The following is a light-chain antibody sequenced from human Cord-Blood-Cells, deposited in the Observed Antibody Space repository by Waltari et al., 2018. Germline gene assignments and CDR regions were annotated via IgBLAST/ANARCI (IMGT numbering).Light chain of an antibody. Sequence: EIVLTQSPGTLSLSPGEGATLSCRASQSVSSSYLAWYQQKPGQAPRLLIYGASSRATGIPARFSGSGSGTDFTLTISRLEPEDFAVYYCQQYGSSPQAFGGGTKVEIK. CDR2: GAS. J-gene: IGKJ4*01. CDR3: QQYGSSPQA. V-gene: IGKV3-20*01. CDR1: QSVSSSY.